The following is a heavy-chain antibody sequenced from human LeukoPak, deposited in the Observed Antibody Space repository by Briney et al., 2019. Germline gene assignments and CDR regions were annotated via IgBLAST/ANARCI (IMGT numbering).Heavy chain of an antibody. D-gene: IGHD6-19*01. Sequence: PGGSLRPSCAGSGFTFSSYAMSWVRQAPGKGLEWVSSNSKGDGSTFYADSVKGRFTISRDNSKNTLYLQMNSLRAEDTAVYYCAKRDSSGSYYFDRWGQGTPVT. CDR2: NSKGDGST. J-gene: IGHJ4*02. CDR3: AKRDSSGSYYFDR. V-gene: IGHV3-23*01. CDR1: GFTFSSYA.